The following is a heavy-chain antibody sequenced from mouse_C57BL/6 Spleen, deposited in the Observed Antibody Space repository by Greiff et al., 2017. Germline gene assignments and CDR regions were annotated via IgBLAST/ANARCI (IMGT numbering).Heavy chain of an antibody. D-gene: IGHD1-1*01. J-gene: IGHJ2*01. CDR2: IDPSDSYT. Sequence: QVHVKQPGAELVMPGASVKLSCKASGYTFTSYWMHWVKQRPGQGLEWIGEIDPSDSYTNYNQKFKGKSTLTVDKSSRTAYIQLSSLTSEDSAVYYCALYYYGSSYYDYWGQGTTLTVSS. CDR1: GYTFTSYW. CDR3: ALYYYGSSYYDY. V-gene: IGHV1-69*01.